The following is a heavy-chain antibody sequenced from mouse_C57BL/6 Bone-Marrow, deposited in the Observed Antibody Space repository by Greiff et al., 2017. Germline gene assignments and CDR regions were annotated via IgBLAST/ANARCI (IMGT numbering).Heavy chain of an antibody. D-gene: IGHD2-3*01. V-gene: IGHV1-76*01. CDR2: IYPGSGNT. CDR1: GYTFTDYY. CDR3: ASGRWLLRGAMDY. J-gene: IGHJ4*01. Sequence: QQSCKASGYTFTDYYINWVKQRPGQGLEWIARIYPGSGNTYYNEKFKGKATLTAEKSSSTAYMQLSSLTSEDSAVYFCASGRWLLRGAMDYWGQGTSVTVSS.